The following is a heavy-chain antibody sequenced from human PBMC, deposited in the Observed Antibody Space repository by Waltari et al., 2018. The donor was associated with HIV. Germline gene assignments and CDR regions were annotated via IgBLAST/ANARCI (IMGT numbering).Heavy chain of an antibody. V-gene: IGHV3-23*01. CDR2: ISGSGGDT. Sequence: LLVSGGNLVQPGGSLTLSCAASGFTFRSYAMTWVRQAPGKGLEWVSGISGSGGDTLFADSVKGRFTISRDASTVYLSMNRLTADDTAVYFCAKVGLSGRWLLRRPFYFDLWGRGTLVTVSS. CDR3: AKVGLSGRWLLRRPFYFDL. D-gene: IGHD3-10*01. CDR1: GFTFRSYA. J-gene: IGHJ2*01.